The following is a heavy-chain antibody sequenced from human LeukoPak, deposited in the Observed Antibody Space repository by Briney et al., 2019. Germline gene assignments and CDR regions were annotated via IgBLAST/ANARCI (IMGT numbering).Heavy chain of an antibody. J-gene: IGHJ4*02. CDR2: ISAYNGNT. CDR3: ARDRGGPGSYHEAFDY. CDR1: GYTFTSYG. V-gene: IGHV1-18*01. D-gene: IGHD3-10*01. Sequence: ASVKVSCKASGYTFTSYGISWVRQAPGQGLEWMGWISAYNGNTNYAQKLQGRVTMTTDTSTSTAYMELRSLRSDDTAVYYCARDRGGPGSYHEAFDYWGQGTLVTVSS.